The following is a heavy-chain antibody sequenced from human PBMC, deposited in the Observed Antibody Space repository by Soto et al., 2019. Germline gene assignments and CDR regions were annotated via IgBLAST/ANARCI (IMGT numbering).Heavy chain of an antibody. J-gene: IGHJ4*02. CDR3: ARDWAAGTTGFDY. CDR2: ISSSSSYI. V-gene: IGHV3-21*01. Sequence: EVQLVESGGGLVKPGGSLRLSCAASGFTFSSYSMNWVRQAPGKGLEWVSSISSSSSYIYYPDSVKGRFTISRDNAKNSLYLPMNSLRAEDTAAYYCARDWAAGTTGFDYWGQGTLVTVSS. D-gene: IGHD6-13*01. CDR1: GFTFSSYS.